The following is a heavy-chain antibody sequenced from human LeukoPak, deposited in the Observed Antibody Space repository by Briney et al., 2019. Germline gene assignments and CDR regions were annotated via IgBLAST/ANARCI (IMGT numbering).Heavy chain of an antibody. J-gene: IGHJ3*01. D-gene: IGHD6-19*01. CDR1: GGTFSSYA. Sequence: ASVKVSCKASGGTFSSYAISWVRQAPGQGLEWMGWISAYNGNINYPLRFRGRVTMTTDTSTTTVYMELRSLTSDDTAIYYCARRVAGRGFDFWGQGTMVTVSS. CDR2: ISAYNGNI. V-gene: IGHV1-18*01. CDR3: ARRVAGRGFDF.